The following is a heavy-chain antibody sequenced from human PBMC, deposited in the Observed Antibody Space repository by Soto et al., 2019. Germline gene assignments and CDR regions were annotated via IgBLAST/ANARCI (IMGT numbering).Heavy chain of an antibody. Sequence: PSETLSLTCTVSGGSVSSGSYYWTWIRQPPGKGLEWLGYIYYSGTTNYNPPLKSRITISVDTSKNQFSLKLSSVTAADTAVYYCARVPYSRGFDPWGQGTLVTVSS. CDR2: IYYSGTT. CDR1: GGSVSSGSYY. J-gene: IGHJ5*02. D-gene: IGHD6-13*01. V-gene: IGHV4-61*01. CDR3: ARVPYSRGFDP.